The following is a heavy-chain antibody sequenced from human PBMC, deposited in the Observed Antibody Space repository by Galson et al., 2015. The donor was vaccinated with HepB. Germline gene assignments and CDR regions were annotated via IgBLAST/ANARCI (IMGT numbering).Heavy chain of an antibody. CDR3: ARVKSGYPLDY. D-gene: IGHD3-22*01. Sequence: SVKVSCKASGSTFTSYTVNWVRQAPGQGLEWMGWVNTNTGNPTYAQGFTGRFVFSLDTSVSTTYLQISSLKPEDTAVYYCARVKSGYPLDYWGQGTLVTVSS. V-gene: IGHV7-4-1*02. CDR2: VNTNTGNP. J-gene: IGHJ4*02. CDR1: GSTFTSYT.